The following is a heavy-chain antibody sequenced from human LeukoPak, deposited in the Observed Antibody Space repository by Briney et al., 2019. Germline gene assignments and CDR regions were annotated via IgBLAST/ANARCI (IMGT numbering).Heavy chain of an antibody. CDR3: ASSDYGDYVGY. D-gene: IGHD4-17*01. J-gene: IGHJ4*02. CDR1: GGSISSYY. Sequence: SETLSLTCTVSGGSISSYYWSWIRQPPGKGLEWIGYIYYSGSTYYNPSLKSRVTISVDTSKNQFSLKLSSVTAADTAVYYCASSDYGDYVGYWGQGTLVTVSS. CDR2: IYYSGST. V-gene: IGHV4-59*06.